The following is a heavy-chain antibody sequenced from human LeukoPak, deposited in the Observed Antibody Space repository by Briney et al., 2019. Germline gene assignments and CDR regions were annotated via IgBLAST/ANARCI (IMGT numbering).Heavy chain of an antibody. Sequence: SETLSLTCAVYGGSFSGYYWSWIREPPGKELEWMGEINHSGSTNYNPSLKSRVTISVDTSKNQFSLKLSSVTAADTAVYYCARGRAVAGRVRYYYMDVWGKGTTVTVSS. V-gene: IGHV4-34*01. CDR1: GGSFSGYY. J-gene: IGHJ6*03. D-gene: IGHD6-19*01. CDR2: INHSGST. CDR3: ARGRAVAGRVRYYYMDV.